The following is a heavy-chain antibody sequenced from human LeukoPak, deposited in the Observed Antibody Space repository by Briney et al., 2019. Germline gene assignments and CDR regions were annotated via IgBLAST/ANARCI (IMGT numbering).Heavy chain of an antibody. Sequence: APVKVSCKASGGTFSSYAISWVRQAPGQGLEWMGRIIPIFGTANYAQKFQGRVTITTDESTSTAYMELSSLRSEDTAVYYCAREGRVVITMDWGQGTLVTVSS. CDR3: AREGRVVITMD. V-gene: IGHV1-69*05. CDR1: GGTFSSYA. D-gene: IGHD3-22*01. J-gene: IGHJ4*02. CDR2: IIPIFGTA.